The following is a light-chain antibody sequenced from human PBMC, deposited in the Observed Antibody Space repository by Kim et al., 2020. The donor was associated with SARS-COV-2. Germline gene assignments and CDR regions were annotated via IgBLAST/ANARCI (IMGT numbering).Light chain of an antibody. Sequence: QSALTQPPSVSGSPGQSVTISCTGTSSDVGDYNRVSWYQQSPGTAPKLIIYEVSHRPSGVPDRFSGSKSGNTASLTISGLQAEDEVDYYCNSWTSSNTFVFGTGTKVTVL. V-gene: IGLV2-18*02. J-gene: IGLJ1*01. CDR1: SSDVGDYNR. CDR2: EVS. CDR3: NSWTSSNTFV.